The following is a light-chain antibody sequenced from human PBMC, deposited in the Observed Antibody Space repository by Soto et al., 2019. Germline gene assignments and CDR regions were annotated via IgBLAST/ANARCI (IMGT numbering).Light chain of an antibody. CDR2: AAS. CDR1: QSITTY. CDR3: QQIYSAPLT. V-gene: IGKV1-39*01. Sequence: DIQMTQSPSSLSASVGDRVTITCRASQSITTYLNWYRQKPGKAPKLLIYAASILQSGFPSRFSGSESETECTLSIRNLQPEDFATYFCQQIYSAPLTFVGGTKVEIK. J-gene: IGKJ4*01.